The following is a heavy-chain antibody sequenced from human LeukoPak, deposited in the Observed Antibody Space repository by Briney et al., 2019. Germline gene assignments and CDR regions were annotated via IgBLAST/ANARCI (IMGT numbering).Heavy chain of an antibody. CDR3: ARARWSSTGWFLGY. CDR1: GFTFSSYW. V-gene: IGHV3-74*01. CDR2: VNPQGSGT. J-gene: IGHJ4*02. Sequence: GESLRLSCAASGFTFSSYWMHWVRRAPGKGLVWVSRVNPQGSGTSYTDSVKGRFTISRDNAKDALHLQMDNLRAEDTAVYYCARARWSSTGWFLGYWGQGTLVTVSS. D-gene: IGHD6-19*01.